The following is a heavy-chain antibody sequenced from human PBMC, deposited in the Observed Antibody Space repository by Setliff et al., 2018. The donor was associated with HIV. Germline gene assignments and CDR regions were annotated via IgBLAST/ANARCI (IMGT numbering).Heavy chain of an antibody. CDR2: IIPILGIA. D-gene: IGHD4-17*01. J-gene: IGHJ5*02. Sequence: SVKVSCKASGGTFSSYAISWVRQAPAQGLEWMGGIIPILGIANYAQKFQGRVTITTDESTSTAYMELSSLRSEDTAVYYCARGNYGDSDGDNWFDPWGQGTLVTVSS. CDR3: ARGNYGDSDGDNWFDP. V-gene: IGHV1-69*10. CDR1: GGTFSSYA.